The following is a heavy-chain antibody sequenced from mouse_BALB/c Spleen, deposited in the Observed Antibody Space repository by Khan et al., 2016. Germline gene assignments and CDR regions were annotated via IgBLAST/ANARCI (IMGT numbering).Heavy chain of an antibody. CDR2: LDPCYGST. CDR3: AREGCGNYVDY. J-gene: IGHJ2*01. V-gene: IGHV1-39*01. D-gene: IGHD1-1*02. Sequence: VQLQQSGPELEKPGASVKLSCKASGYSFTGYNLTWVMQSNGKSLEWLGNLDPCYGSTCYHQQFKGQATLTVDKSSSTPYLQLKRLTSEDSAVXDSAREGCGNYVDYWGQGTTSTVTT. CDR1: GYSFTGYN.